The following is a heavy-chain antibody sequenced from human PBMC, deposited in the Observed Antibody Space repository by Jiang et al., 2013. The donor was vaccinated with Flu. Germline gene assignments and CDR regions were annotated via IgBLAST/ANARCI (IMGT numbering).Heavy chain of an antibody. V-gene: IGHV1-69*06. Sequence: SVKVSCKASGGTFSSYAISWVRQAPGQGLEWMGGIIPIFGTANYAQKFQGRVTITADKSTSTAYMELSSLRSEDTAVYYCARGHPRSGWYFDYWGQGTLVTVSS. J-gene: IGHJ4*02. CDR2: IIPIFGTA. D-gene: IGHD6-19*01. CDR1: GGTFSSYA. CDR3: ARGHPRSGWYFDY.